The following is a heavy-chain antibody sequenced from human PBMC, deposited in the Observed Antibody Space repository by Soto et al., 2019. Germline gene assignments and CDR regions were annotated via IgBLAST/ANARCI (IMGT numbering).Heavy chain of an antibody. CDR1: GXSLGSSGYY. J-gene: IGHJ4*02. CDR2: IYYSGNT. D-gene: IGHD6-13*01. Sequence: RSLTFTVSGXSLGSSGYYWGWIRQSPGKGLEWIGNIYYSGNTFYNPSLKSRVTISVDTSKNQIYLHLSAVTAADTAIFYCASIAAPGTTHFDFWGQGTLVTVSS. V-gene: IGHV4-39*01. CDR3: ASIAAPGTTHFDF.